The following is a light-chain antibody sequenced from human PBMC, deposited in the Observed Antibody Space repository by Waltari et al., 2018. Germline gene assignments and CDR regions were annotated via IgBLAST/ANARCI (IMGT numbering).Light chain of an antibody. CDR1: QSVSSSY. CDR3: QQYGSSPT. V-gene: IGKV3-20*01. Sequence: EILLTQSPGTLSLSPGERATLSCRASQSVSSSYLAWYQQKPGQAPRLLIYGASSRATGIPDRFSGSGSGTDFTLTISRLEPEDFAVYYCQQYGSSPTFGGGTKVEIK. J-gene: IGKJ4*01. CDR2: GAS.